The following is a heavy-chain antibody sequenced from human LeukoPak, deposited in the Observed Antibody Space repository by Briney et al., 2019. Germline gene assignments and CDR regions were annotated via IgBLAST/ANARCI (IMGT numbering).Heavy chain of an antibody. CDR1: GFIFSSFG. Sequence: GGSLRLSCAASGFIFSSFGMHWVRQAPGKGLEWVAFIRYDGSNKYYADSVKGRFTISRGNSKNTLYLQMNSLRVDDTAVYYCAKDGRVGYKVNFDYWGQGTLVTVSS. J-gene: IGHJ4*02. CDR3: AKDGRVGYKVNFDY. CDR2: IRYDGSNK. V-gene: IGHV3-30*02. D-gene: IGHD5-24*01.